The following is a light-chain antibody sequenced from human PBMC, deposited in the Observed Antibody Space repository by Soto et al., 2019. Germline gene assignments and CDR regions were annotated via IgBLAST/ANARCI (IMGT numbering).Light chain of an antibody. V-gene: IGLV2-8*01. CDR3: SSYGGRNNFVV. Sequence: QSAVTQPPSASGSPGQSVTISCTGSTSNIGAYNYVSWYQQHPGKAPKLMIFEVTKRPSGVPDRFSGSKSGNTASLTVSGLHTDDEAIYYCSSYGGRNNFVVFGGGTKLTVL. CDR1: TSNIGAYNY. J-gene: IGLJ2*01. CDR2: EVT.